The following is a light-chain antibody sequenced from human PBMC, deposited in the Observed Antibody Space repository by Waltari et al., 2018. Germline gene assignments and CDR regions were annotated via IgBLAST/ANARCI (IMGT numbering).Light chain of an antibody. Sequence: DIQMTQSPSTLSASVGERVTITCRASQTISNWLAWYQQKRGKAPKLLIHKASSLQSGVPSRFSGSGSGTEFTLTISSLQPDDFATYYCQQYNSYSTFGQGTKVEIK. J-gene: IGKJ1*01. V-gene: IGKV1-5*03. CDR1: QTISNW. CDR2: KAS. CDR3: QQYNSYST.